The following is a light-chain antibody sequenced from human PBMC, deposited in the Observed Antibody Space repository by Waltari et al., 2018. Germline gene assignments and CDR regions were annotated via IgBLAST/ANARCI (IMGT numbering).Light chain of an antibody. CDR1: KLGDKY. CDR2: QDS. V-gene: IGLV3-1*01. J-gene: IGLJ2*01. Sequence: SFELTQPPSVSVSPGQTANIPCSGDKLGDKYVSWYQQKPGPSPVLVIYQDSKRPSGIPERFSGFSSETTATLTISGALAVDEADYYCQAWDSTALVFGGGTKLTVL. CDR3: QAWDSTALV.